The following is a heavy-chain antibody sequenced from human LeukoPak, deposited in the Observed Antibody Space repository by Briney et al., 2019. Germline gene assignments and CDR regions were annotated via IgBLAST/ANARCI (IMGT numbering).Heavy chain of an antibody. Sequence: SETLSLTCAVYGGSFSGYYWSWIRQPPGKGLEWIGEINHSGSTNYNPSLKSRVTISVDTSKNQFSLKLSSVTAADTAVYYCARGKVAQHYYYYYMDVWGKGTTVTVSS. CDR1: GGSFSGYY. J-gene: IGHJ6*03. D-gene: IGHD5-12*01. CDR2: INHSGST. V-gene: IGHV4-34*01. CDR3: ARGKVAQHYYYYYMDV.